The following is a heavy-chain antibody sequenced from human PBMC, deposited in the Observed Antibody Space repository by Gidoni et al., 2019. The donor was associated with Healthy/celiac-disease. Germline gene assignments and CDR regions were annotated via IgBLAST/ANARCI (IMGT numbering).Heavy chain of an antibody. D-gene: IGHD3-10*01. CDR1: GFSLSNARMG. CDR3: ARIWFGEEFDP. Sequence: QVTLKESGPVLVKHTETLTLTCTVSGFSLSNARMGVSWIRQPPGKALEWLAHIFSNDEKSYSPSLKSRLTISKDTSKSQVVLTMTNMDPVDTATYYCARIWFGEEFDPWGQGTLVTVSS. J-gene: IGHJ5*02. CDR2: IFSNDEK. V-gene: IGHV2-26*01.